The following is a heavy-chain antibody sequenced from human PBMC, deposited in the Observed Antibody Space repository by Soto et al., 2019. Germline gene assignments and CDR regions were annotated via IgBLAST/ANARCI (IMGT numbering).Heavy chain of an antibody. CDR2: ISGSGGST. J-gene: IGHJ4*02. V-gene: IGHV3-23*01. CDR1: GFTFSSYA. Sequence: EVHLLESGGGLVQPGGSLRLSCAASGFTFSSYAMSWVRQAPGKGLEWVSAISGSGGSTYYADSVKGRFTISRDNSKNTLYLQMNSLRAEDTAVYYCAKDRRWLQWGATYFDYWGQGTLVTVSS. D-gene: IGHD5-12*01. CDR3: AKDRRWLQWGATYFDY.